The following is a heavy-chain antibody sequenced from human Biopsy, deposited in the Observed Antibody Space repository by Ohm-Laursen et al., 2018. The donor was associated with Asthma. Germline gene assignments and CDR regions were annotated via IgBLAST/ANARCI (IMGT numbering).Heavy chain of an antibody. CDR1: GFTFSSYA. CDR2: ISSSGAST. V-gene: IGHV3-23*01. J-gene: IGHJ4*02. Sequence: SLRPSCAASGFTFSSYAMSWVRQAPGKGLEWVSSISSSGASTYYADSVKGRFTISRDNSKNTLYLQMSSLRADDTAVYYCAKGGTYTTDRYAYWGQGSLVTASS. CDR3: AKGGTYTTDRYAY. D-gene: IGHD1-26*01.